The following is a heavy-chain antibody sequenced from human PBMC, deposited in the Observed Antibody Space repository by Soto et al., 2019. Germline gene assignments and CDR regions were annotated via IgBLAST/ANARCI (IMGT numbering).Heavy chain of an antibody. CDR2: INPNGDTT. CDR3: AREGATAAKMFDY. D-gene: IGHD2-2*01. V-gene: IGHV1-46*01. CDR1: GYTFSNYH. J-gene: IGHJ4*02. Sequence: ASVKVSCKASGYTFSNYHMHWVRQAPGQGLEWMGGINPNGDTTYYAQKFLGRLTVTRDTSTSTVYMELSSLRSEDTAVYSCAREGATAAKMFDYWGQGTLVTVSS.